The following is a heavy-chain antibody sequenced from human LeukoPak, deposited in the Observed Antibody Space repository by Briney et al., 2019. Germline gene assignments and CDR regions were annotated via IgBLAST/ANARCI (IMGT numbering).Heavy chain of an antibody. D-gene: IGHD3-16*02. CDR1: GFTFSSPW. Sequence: GGSLRLSCAASGFTFSSPWMHWVRQAPGKGLVWVSRINSDGSATAYADSVKGRFTISRDNAENTLYLQMNSLRAEDTAVYYCARGTAGYHSSYFDYWGQGTLVTVSS. V-gene: IGHV3-74*01. CDR2: INSDGSAT. J-gene: IGHJ4*02. CDR3: ARGTAGYHSSYFDY.